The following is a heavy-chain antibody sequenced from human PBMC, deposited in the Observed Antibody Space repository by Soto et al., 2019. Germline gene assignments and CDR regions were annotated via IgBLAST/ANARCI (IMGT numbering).Heavy chain of an antibody. V-gene: IGHV1-69*13. CDR2: IIPIFGTA. Sequence: SVKVSCKASGGTFSSYAISWVRQAPGQGLEWMGGIIPIFGTANYAQKFQGRVTITADESTSTAYMELSSLRSEDTAVYYCANRGRSLLDAFDIWGQGKMVTVSS. CDR3: ANRGRSLLDAFDI. J-gene: IGHJ3*02. CDR1: GGTFSSYA. D-gene: IGHD2-15*01.